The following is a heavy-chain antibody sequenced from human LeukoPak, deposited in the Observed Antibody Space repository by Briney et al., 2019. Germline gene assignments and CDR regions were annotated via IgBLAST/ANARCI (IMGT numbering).Heavy chain of an antibody. V-gene: IGHV3-21*01. CDR2: ISSNTNYI. CDR3: ARDLGLAVAGTGFDY. D-gene: IGHD6-19*01. CDR1: GFTFSSYS. Sequence: PGGSLRLSCAASGFTFSSYSMNWVRQAPGKGLEWVSSISSNTNYIYYADSVKGRFTISRDNSKNTLYLQMNSLRAEDTAVYYCARDLGLAVAGTGFDYWGQGTLVTVSS. J-gene: IGHJ4*02.